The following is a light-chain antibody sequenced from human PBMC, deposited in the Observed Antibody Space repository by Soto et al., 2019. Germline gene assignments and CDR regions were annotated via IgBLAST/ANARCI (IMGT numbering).Light chain of an antibody. V-gene: IGLV2-8*01. CDR2: DVS. J-gene: IGLJ2*01. Sequence: QSALTQPPSASGSPGQSVTISCTGTSSDVGGYSFVSWYQQHPGKAPKLMIYDVSKRPSGVPDRFSGSKSGNPASLTVSGLQAEDEADYYCSSYAGSNNVVFGGGTKLTVL. CDR1: SSDVGGYSF. CDR3: SSYAGSNNVV.